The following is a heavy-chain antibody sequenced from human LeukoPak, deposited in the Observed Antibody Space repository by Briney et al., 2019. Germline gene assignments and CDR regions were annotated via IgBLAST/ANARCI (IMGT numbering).Heavy chain of an antibody. CDR2: ISGSGGST. J-gene: IGHJ4*02. CDR3: AKGYYDYGWGSYYFDY. D-gene: IGHD3-16*01. Sequence: GGSLRLSCAASGFTFSSYAMSWVRQAPGKGLEWVSAISGSGGSTYYADSVKGRFTISRDNSRDTVYLQMNSLRAEDPAVYYCAKGYYDYGWGSYYFDYLGQGTLVTVSS. CDR1: GFTFSSYA. V-gene: IGHV3-23*01.